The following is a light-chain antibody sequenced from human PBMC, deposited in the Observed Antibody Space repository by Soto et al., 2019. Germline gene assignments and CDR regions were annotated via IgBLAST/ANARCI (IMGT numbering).Light chain of an antibody. J-gene: IGKJ1*01. CDR1: QAVSSNF. V-gene: IGKV3-20*01. CDR2: GAS. CDR3: QQHENLPST. Sequence: TQCPCTLSSSAGKRSTLSCMASQAVSSNFLAWYQQKPGQAPRLLISGASGRATGVPDRFSGSGSGTDFTLTIDRLEPEDFAVYYCQQHENLPSTFGEGSKVDI.